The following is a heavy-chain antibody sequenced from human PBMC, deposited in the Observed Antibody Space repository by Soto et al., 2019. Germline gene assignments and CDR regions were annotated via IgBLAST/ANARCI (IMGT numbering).Heavy chain of an antibody. Sequence: GGSLRLSCVVSGCTFISYWMQWVRQAPGKGPVWVSRINGDGTYTAYADSVKGRFTISRDNAKNTLYLQMYSLRDDDTAVYYCARERGPYYTDIWGQGTLVTVSS. V-gene: IGHV3-74*01. CDR3: ARERGPYYTDI. J-gene: IGHJ4*02. D-gene: IGHD5-12*01. CDR1: GCTFISYW. CDR2: INGDGTYT.